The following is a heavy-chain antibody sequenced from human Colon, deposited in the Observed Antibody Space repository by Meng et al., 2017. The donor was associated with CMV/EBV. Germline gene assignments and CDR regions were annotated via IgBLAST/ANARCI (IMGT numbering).Heavy chain of an antibody. CDR1: SISSSDYY. V-gene: IGHV4-30-4*01. Sequence: SISSSDYYWSWIRQSPEKGLEWIGYIYYSGSTYFNPSLDSRLVISVDTSKSQFSLQLSSVTAADTAVYYCARTPGHHDSSGFYYYFDYWGPGTLVTVSS. J-gene: IGHJ4*02. D-gene: IGHD3-22*01. CDR3: ARTPGHHDSSGFYYYFDY. CDR2: IYYSGST.